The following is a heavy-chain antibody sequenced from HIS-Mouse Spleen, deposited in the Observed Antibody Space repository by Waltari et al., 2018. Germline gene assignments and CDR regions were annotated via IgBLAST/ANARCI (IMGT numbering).Heavy chain of an antibody. CDR1: GGSISSYY. D-gene: IGHD3-10*01. CDR3: ARDLRGSGSPFDY. V-gene: IGHV4-4*07. CDR2: IDTSGST. J-gene: IGHJ4*02. Sequence: QLQLQESGPGLVKPSETLSPTCTVSGGSISSYYWAWIRRPAGKGVEWIGRIDTSGSTNYNPSLKSRVTMSVDTSKNQFSLKLSSVTAADTAVYYCARDLRGSGSPFDYWGQGTLVTVSS.